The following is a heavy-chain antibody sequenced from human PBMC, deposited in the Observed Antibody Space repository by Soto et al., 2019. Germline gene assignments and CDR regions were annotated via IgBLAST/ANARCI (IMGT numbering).Heavy chain of an antibody. Sequence: EVQLLESGGGLVQPGGSLRLSCVASGFTFSSYAMTWVRQAPGKGLEWVSAISGSGNTSYYADSVKGRFTISRDSSKKVLYLQMNSLRPEDTAVYYCAKDRGRTWYEDYWGQGTLVTVSS. CDR3: AKDRGRTWYEDY. D-gene: IGHD6-13*01. J-gene: IGHJ4*02. V-gene: IGHV3-23*01. CDR1: GFTFSSYA. CDR2: ISGSGNTS.